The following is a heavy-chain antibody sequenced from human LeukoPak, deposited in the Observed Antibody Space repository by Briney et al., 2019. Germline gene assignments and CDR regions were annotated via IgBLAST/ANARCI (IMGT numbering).Heavy chain of an antibody. CDR2: IYHSGST. Sequence: TPSETLSLTCTVSGGSISSSFYYWGWIRQPPGKGLEWIGSIYHSGSTYYNPSLKSRVTISVDTSRNQFSLNLSSVTAADTAVYYCARHYDPWGQGTLVAVSS. CDR3: ARHYDP. V-gene: IGHV4-39*01. J-gene: IGHJ5*02. CDR1: GGSISSSFYY.